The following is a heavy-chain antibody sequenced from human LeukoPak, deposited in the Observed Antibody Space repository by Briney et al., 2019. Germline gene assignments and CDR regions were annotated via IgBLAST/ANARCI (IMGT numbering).Heavy chain of an antibody. D-gene: IGHD6-13*01. CDR2: INSDGSST. CDR3: ARDRGYSSSWYFDY. J-gene: IGHJ4*02. CDR1: GFTFSSYW. V-gene: IGHV3-74*01. Sequence: GGSLRLSCAASGFTFSSYWMHWVRQAPGKGLVWVSRINSDGSSTSYADSVKGRFTISRDSAKNTLYLQMSSLRAEDTAVYYCARDRGYSSSWYFDYWGQGTLVTVSS.